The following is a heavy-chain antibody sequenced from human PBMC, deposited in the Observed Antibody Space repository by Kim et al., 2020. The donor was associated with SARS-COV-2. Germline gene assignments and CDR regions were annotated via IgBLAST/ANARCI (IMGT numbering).Heavy chain of an antibody. CDR1: GFSLSTSGVG. Sequence: SGPTLVKPTQTLTLTCTFSGFSLSTSGVGVGWIRQPPGKALEWLALIYWDDDKRYSPSLKSRLTITKDTSKNQVVLTMTNMDPVDTATYYCAHRGIAAEFGPVYPIHNWFDPWGQGTLVTVSS. V-gene: IGHV2-5*02. CDR2: IYWDDDK. CDR3: AHRGIAAEFGPVYPIHNWFDP. D-gene: IGHD6-13*01. J-gene: IGHJ5*02.